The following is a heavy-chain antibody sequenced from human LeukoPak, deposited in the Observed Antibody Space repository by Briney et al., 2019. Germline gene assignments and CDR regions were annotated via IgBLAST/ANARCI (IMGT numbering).Heavy chain of an antibody. CDR3: ASSSLVCGECEYFQH. Sequence: SETLSLTCTVSGGSISSSSYYWGWIRQPPGKGLEWIGTIYYSGSTYYNPSLKSRVTISVDTSKNQFSLKLSSVTAADTAVYYCASSSLVCGECEYFQHWGQGTLVTVSS. CDR1: GGSISSSSYY. V-gene: IGHV4-39*07. J-gene: IGHJ1*01. CDR2: IYYSGST. D-gene: IGHD2/OR15-2a*01.